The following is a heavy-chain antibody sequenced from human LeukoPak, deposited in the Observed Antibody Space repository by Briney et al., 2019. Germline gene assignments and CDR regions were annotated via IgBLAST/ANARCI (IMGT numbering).Heavy chain of an antibody. D-gene: IGHD6-13*01. Sequence: SETLSLTCSVSGGSISSYYWSWIRQPPGKGLEWIGYIYYSGSTNYNPSLKSRVTISVDTSKNQFSLKLSSVTAADTAVYYCARYSSSWYDPGFDYWGQGTLVTVSS. V-gene: IGHV4-59*08. J-gene: IGHJ4*02. CDR3: ARYSSSWYDPGFDY. CDR1: GGSISSYY. CDR2: IYYSGST.